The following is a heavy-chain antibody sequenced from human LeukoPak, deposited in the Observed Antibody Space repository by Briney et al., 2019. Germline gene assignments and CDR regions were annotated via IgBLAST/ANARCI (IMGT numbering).Heavy chain of an antibody. V-gene: IGHV1-2*02. Sequence: ASVKVSCKAFGYSFTGYHLHWVRQAPRQGLEWMGWANPKTGGTNYARKFQGRVTMTRDTSINTVNMGLSRLTSDDTAVYYCAREFSSKLEWLAYVTGDDAFDVWGQGTMITVS. CDR3: AREFSSKLEWLAYVTGDDAFDV. D-gene: IGHD3-3*01. CDR1: GYSFTGYH. J-gene: IGHJ3*01. CDR2: ANPKTGGT.